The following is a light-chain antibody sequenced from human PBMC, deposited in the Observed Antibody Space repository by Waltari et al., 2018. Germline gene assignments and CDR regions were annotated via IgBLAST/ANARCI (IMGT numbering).Light chain of an antibody. CDR3: QQFGTSPPTG. Sequence: EIVLTQSPGTLSLSPGERATLSCRASQTIYNKYLAWYQQKSGQAPRLLIYGASSRATGIPDRFSGSGSGTDFTLTISRLEPEDFAVYFWQQFGTSPPTGFGPGTRLDVK. CDR2: GAS. CDR1: QTIYNKY. J-gene: IGKJ3*01. V-gene: IGKV3-20*01.